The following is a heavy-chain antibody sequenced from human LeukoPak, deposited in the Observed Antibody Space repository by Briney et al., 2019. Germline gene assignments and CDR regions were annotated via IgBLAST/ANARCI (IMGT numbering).Heavy chain of an antibody. CDR3: ARAGVVPAASNPNWFDP. Sequence: GGSLRLSCAASGFTFSSYSMNWVRQAPGEWLERVSSISSSSSYIYYADSVKGRFTISRDNAKNSLYPQMNSLRAEDTAVYYCARAGVVPAASNPNWFDPWGQGTLVTVSS. CDR2: ISSSSSYI. CDR1: GFTFSSYS. V-gene: IGHV3-21*01. D-gene: IGHD2-2*01. J-gene: IGHJ5*02.